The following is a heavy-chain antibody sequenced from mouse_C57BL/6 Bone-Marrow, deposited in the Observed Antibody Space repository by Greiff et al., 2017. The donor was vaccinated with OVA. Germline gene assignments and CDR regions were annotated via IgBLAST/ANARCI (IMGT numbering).Heavy chain of an antibody. CDR3: ANYDFYAMDC. CDR2: IWSGGST. CDR1: GFSLTSYG. J-gene: IGHJ4*01. Sequence: VKLMESGPGLVQPSQSLSITCTVSGFSLTSYGVHWVRQSPGKGLEWLGVIWSGGSTDYNAAFMSRLSITKDNSKSQVIFKINSLQADDTAIYYCANYDFYAMDCWGQGTSVTVSS. V-gene: IGHV2-5*01.